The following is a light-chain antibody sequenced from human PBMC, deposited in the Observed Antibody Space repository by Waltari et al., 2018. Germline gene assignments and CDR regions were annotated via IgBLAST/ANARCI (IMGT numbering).Light chain of an antibody. CDR1: QSISTN. J-gene: IGKJ2*01. Sequence: IVMTPSPATLSVSPGERATLSCRASQSISTNLAWFQEKPGQAPRPPIYGASTRATGVPARFSGSGSGTYFTLVISSLQSEDFAVYYCQQYDKWLRYSFGQGTKLEIK. CDR2: GAS. V-gene: IGKV3-15*01. CDR3: QQYDKWLRYS.